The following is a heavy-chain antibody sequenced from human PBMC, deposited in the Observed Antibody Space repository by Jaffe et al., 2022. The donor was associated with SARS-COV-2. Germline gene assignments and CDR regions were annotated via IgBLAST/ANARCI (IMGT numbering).Heavy chain of an antibody. Sequence: EVQLVESGGGLVQPGGSLRLSCAASGFTFSSYEMNWVRQAPGKGLEWVSYISSSGSTIYYADSVKGRFTISRDNAKNSLYLQMNSLRAEDTAVYYCARVGGGDYGDYPREGWYYYYGMDVWGQGTTVTVSS. J-gene: IGHJ6*02. V-gene: IGHV3-48*03. CDR1: GFTFSSYE. CDR3: ARVGGGDYGDYPREGWYYYYGMDV. D-gene: IGHD4-17*01. CDR2: ISSSGSTI.